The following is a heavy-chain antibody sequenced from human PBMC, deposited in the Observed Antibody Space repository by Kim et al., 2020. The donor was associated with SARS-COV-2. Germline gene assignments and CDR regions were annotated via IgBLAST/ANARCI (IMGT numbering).Heavy chain of an antibody. J-gene: IGHJ6*02. CDR2: INTNTGNP. CDR1: GYTFTSYA. V-gene: IGHV7-4-1*02. CDR3: ARSLKTTMTTFWDTGYYYYYGMDV. D-gene: IGHD4-17*01. Sequence: ASVKVSCKASGYTFTSYAMNWVRQAPGQGLEWMGWINTNTGNPTYAQGFTGRFVFSLDTSVSTAYLQISSLKAEDTAVYYCARSLKTTMTTFWDTGYYYYYGMDVWGQGTTVTVSS.